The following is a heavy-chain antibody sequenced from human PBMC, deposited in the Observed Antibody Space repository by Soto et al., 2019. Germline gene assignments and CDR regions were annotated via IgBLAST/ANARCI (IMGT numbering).Heavy chain of an antibody. J-gene: IGHJ4*02. V-gene: IGHV4-39*01. CDR3: ARAETALALWRSYFEF. CDR2: IDSNEIT. D-gene: IGHD5-18*01. CDR1: GASVGSRSHS. Sequence: SETLSLTCTVSGASVGSRSHSWAWFRQPPGKGLEWIGNIDSNEITEFSPSLRSRLTMSVDASENQFSLNLNSVTAQDTAVYFCARAETALALWRSYFEFWGRGVLVTVSS.